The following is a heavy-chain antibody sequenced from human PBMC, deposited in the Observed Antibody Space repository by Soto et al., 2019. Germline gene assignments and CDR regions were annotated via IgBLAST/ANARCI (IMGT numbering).Heavy chain of an antibody. D-gene: IGHD6-13*01. V-gene: IGHV4-30-2*01. CDR3: ARALSPIAAVIFDY. Sequence: SETLSLTCAVSGGSISSGGYSWSWIRQPPGKGLEWIGYIYHSGSTYYNPSLKSRVTVSVDRSKNQFSLKLSSVTAADTAVYYCARALSPIAAVIFDYWGQGTLVTVSS. CDR2: IYHSGST. J-gene: IGHJ4*02. CDR1: GGSISSGGYS.